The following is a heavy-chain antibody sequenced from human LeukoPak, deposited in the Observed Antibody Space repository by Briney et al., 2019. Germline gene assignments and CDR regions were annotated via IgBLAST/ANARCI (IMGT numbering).Heavy chain of an antibody. CDR3: ARLEAVAATGNWFDP. V-gene: IGHV5-51*01. D-gene: IGHD6-19*01. Sequence: GESLKISCKGSGYSFTSYWIGWVRQMPGKGLEWMGIIYPGDSDTRYSPSFQGQVTISADKSISTAYLQWSSLKASDTAMYYCARLEAVAATGNWFDPWGQGTLVTVSS. J-gene: IGHJ5*02. CDR1: GYSFTSYW. CDR2: IYPGDSDT.